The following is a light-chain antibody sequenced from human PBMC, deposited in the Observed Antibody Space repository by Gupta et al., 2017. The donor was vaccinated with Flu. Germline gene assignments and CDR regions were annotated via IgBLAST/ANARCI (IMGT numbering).Light chain of an antibody. Sequence: PATLSLSPGERATLSCRASQNVTKYLVWYQYQSGQAPRLLIFDASNRATGIPARFSGSGSGTDFTLTITIREPEDSALSYCHQRSHWPLTFGQGTRLEIK. CDR2: DAS. CDR1: QNVTKY. J-gene: IGKJ5*01. CDR3: HQRSHWPLT. V-gene: IGKV3-11*01.